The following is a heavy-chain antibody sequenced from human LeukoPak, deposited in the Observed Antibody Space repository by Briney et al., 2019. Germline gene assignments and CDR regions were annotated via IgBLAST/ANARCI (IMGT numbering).Heavy chain of an antibody. J-gene: IGHJ6*02. CDR1: GGSISSYY. D-gene: IGHD4-17*01. V-gene: IGHV4-59*01. CDR3: ARGSYGNSPVGYYYYGMDV. Sequence: SETLSLTCTVSGGSISSYYWSWIRQPPGKGLEWIGYIYYSGSTNYNPSLKSRVTISVDTSKNQFSLKLSSVTAADTAVYYCARGSYGNSPVGYYYYGMDVWGQGTTVTVSS. CDR2: IYYSGST.